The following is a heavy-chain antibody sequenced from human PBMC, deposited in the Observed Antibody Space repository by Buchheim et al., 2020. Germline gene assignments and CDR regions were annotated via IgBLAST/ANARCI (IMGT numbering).Heavy chain of an antibody. J-gene: IGHJ4*02. Sequence: EVQLVQSGAEVKKPGESLRISCKGSGYSFTSYWISWVRQMPGKGLEWLGRIDPSDSYTNYSPSFQANVPIQATKSISTASSQWSSLKASDTAMYYCARGAVEWELLIWGQGTL. V-gene: IGHV5-10-1*03. CDR1: GYSFTSYW. CDR2: IDPSDSYT. CDR3: ARGAVEWELLI. D-gene: IGHD1-26*01.